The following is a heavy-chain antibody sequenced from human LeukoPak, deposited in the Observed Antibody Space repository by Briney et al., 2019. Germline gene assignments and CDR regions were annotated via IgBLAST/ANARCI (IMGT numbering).Heavy chain of an antibody. D-gene: IGHD3-10*01. Sequence: ASVKVSCKASGYTSTNYDINWVRQVPGQGLEWMGWMNPNSANTGYAQKFQGRVTMTRDTSINTAYMELISLTSEDPAVYYCARGLRFGELLRDYWGQGTLVTVSS. V-gene: IGHV1-8*01. J-gene: IGHJ4*02. CDR2: MNPNSANT. CDR3: ARGLRFGELLRDY. CDR1: GYTSTNYD.